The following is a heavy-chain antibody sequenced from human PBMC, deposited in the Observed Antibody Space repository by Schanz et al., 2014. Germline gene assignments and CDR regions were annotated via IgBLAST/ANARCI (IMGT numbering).Heavy chain of an antibody. Sequence: EVQLVESGGGLVQPGGSLRLSCAASGFTFSSHWMHWVRQDPGKGLVWVARINSVGSNTDYADSVTGRFTISRDNAKNTRYLQMNTLRAEDTAVYYCARKMKLGVDGGKGHDSRDIWGQGTMVTVSS. CDR3: ARKMKLGVDGGKGHDSRDI. J-gene: IGHJ3*02. CDR2: INSVGSNT. D-gene: IGHD2-15*01. CDR1: GFTFSSHW. V-gene: IGHV3-74*01.